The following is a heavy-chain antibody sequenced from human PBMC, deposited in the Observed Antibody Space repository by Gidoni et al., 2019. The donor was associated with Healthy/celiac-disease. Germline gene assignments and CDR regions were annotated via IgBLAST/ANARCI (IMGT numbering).Heavy chain of an antibody. D-gene: IGHD2-2*01. CDR1: GLTFTSSA. Sequence: QMQLVQSGPEVEKPGTSAKVSCKASGLTFTSSAVRWVRQARGQRLEWIGWIVVGNGNTNYAKKFQERVTITRDMSTSTAYMELSSLRSEDTAVYYCAADPGNIVVVPAAMEYYYGMDVWGQGTTVTVSS. J-gene: IGHJ6*02. CDR3: AADPGNIVVVPAAMEYYYGMDV. CDR2: IVVGNGNT. V-gene: IGHV1-58*01.